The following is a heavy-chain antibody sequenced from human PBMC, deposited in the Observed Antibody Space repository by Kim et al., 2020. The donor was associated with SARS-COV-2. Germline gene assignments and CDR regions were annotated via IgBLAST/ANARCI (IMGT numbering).Heavy chain of an antibody. D-gene: IGHD3-3*01. CDR1: GGSFSGYY. J-gene: IGHJ4*01. V-gene: IGHV4-34*01. CDR3: ARGRGTSFGVGIMKYFDY. CDR2: INHSGST. Sequence: SETLSLTCAVYGGSFSGYYWSWIRQPPGKGLEWIGEINHSGSTNYNPSLKSRVTISVDTSKNQFSLKLSSVTAADTAVYYCARGRGTSFGVGIMKYFDY.